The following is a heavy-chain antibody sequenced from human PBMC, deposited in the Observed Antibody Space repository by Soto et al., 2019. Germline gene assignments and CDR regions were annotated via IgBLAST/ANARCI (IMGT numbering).Heavy chain of an antibody. Sequence: GGSLRLSCAASGFTFSSYAMHWVRQAPGKGLEYVSAISSNGGSTYYANSVKGRFTISRDNSKNTLYLQMGSLRAEDMAVYYCARDARVFGVVRNYYYYYMDGWGKGTTVTVSS. J-gene: IGHJ6*03. CDR3: ARDARVFGVVRNYYYYYMDG. D-gene: IGHD3-3*01. CDR2: ISSNGGST. V-gene: IGHV3-64*01. CDR1: GFTFSSYA.